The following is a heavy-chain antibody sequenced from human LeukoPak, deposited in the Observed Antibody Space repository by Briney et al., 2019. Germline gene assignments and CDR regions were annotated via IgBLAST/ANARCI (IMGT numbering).Heavy chain of an antibody. CDR2: ITVNGGGI. D-gene: IGHD4-17*01. Sequence: GGSLRLSCSTPGFTLNIYALTWVRQAPGKGVGWVSSITVNGGGISYADSVKGRFTISRDNSKNTLYLQMSSLRAEDTAVYYCAKDPNGDYVGAFDGWDRGTRVTVSS. V-gene: IGHV3-23*01. CDR3: AKDPNGDYVGAFDG. J-gene: IGHJ3*01. CDR1: GFTLNIYA.